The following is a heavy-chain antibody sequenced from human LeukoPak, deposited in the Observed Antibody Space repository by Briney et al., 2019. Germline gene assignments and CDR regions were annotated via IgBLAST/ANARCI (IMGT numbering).Heavy chain of an antibody. Sequence: SETLSLTCTVSGGSISSYYWSWIRQPPGKGLEWIGYIYYSGSTNYNPSLKSRVTMSVDTYKNQFSLKLSSVTAADTAVYYCARYQTPIAAAGSRYAFDIWGQGTMVTVSS. D-gene: IGHD6-13*01. CDR3: ARYQTPIAAAGSRYAFDI. CDR2: IYYSGST. CDR1: GGSISSYY. V-gene: IGHV4-59*01. J-gene: IGHJ3*02.